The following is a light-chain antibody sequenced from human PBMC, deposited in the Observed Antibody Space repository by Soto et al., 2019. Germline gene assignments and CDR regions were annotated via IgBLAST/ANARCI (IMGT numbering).Light chain of an antibody. CDR1: ESVSNRY. V-gene: IGKV3-20*01. J-gene: IGKJ5*01. Sequence: EIVLTQSPDTLSLAPGERATLSCRATESVSNRYVAWYQQKPGQAPRLLIYSASTRATGIADRFSGSGSGTDFTLTITRLAPEDFAVYYCQQYGNSVPVTFGQGTRLEIK. CDR2: SAS. CDR3: QQYGNSVPVT.